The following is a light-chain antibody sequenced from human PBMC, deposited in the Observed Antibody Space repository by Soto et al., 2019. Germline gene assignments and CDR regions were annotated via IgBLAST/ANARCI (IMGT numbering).Light chain of an antibody. V-gene: IGLV1-44*01. CDR1: RSNIGTNT. CDR3: AAWDVRFVV. Sequence: QSVLTQPPSASGTPGQRVTISCSGSRSNIGTNTVTWYQQLPGTAPKLLINSDNQRPSGVPDRFSGSKSGTSASLAISGLQSEDEDYYYCAAWDVRFVVFGGGTKLTVL. J-gene: IGLJ2*01. CDR2: SDN.